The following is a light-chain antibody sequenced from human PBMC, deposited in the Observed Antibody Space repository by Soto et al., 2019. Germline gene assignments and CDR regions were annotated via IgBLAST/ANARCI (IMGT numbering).Light chain of an antibody. J-gene: IGLJ2*01. CDR3: QSYDSSLSAPLVV. Sequence: QLVLTQPPSVSGAPGQRVTISCTGSSSNIGADYDVHWYQQLPGTAPKLLIYGNSNRPSGVPDRFSGSKSGTSASLAITGLQAEDEADYYCQSYDSSLSAPLVVFGGGTKVTVL. CDR2: GNS. CDR1: SSNIGADYD. V-gene: IGLV1-40*01.